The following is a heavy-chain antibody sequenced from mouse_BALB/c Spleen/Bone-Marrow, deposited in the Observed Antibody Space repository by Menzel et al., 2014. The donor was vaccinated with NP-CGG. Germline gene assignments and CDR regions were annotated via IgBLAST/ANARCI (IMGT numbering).Heavy chain of an antibody. CDR3: TRREYYRYDRAMDY. Sequence: VHLVESGAELVKPGASVKLSCKASGYTFTSYYMYWVKQRPGQGLEWIGEINPSNGGTNSNEKFKSKATLTVDKSSSTAYMQLSSLTSEDSAVYYCTRREYYRYDRAMDYWGQGTSVTVSS. CDR1: GYTFTSYY. V-gene: IGHV1S81*02. D-gene: IGHD2-14*01. CDR2: INPSNGGT. J-gene: IGHJ4*01.